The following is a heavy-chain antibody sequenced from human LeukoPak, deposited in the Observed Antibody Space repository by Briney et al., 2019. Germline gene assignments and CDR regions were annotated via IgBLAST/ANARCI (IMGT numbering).Heavy chain of an antibody. CDR1: GGSFSGYY. J-gene: IGHJ4*02. Sequence: PSETLSLTCAVCGGSFSGYYWSWIRQLPGKGLEWIGEINHSGSTNYNPSLKSRVTISVDTSKNQFSLKLSSVTAADTAVYYCARGLRYWGQGTLVTISS. CDR2: INHSGST. CDR3: ARGLRY. V-gene: IGHV4-34*01.